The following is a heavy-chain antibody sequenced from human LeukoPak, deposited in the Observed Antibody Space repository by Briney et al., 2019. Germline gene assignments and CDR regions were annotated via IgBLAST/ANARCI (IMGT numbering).Heavy chain of an antibody. CDR1: GFTVSRYW. CDR2: IEKDGSQK. Sequence: HPGGSLRLSCSTSGFTVSRYWMSWVRQAPGKGLEWVANIEKDGSQKYYADSVKGRFTISRDNAKSLLYLQMNSLRVEDTAVYYCARRGDFGDSDYYYYYGMDVWGQGTTVTVSS. D-gene: IGHD3-10*01. J-gene: IGHJ6*02. V-gene: IGHV3-7*01. CDR3: ARRGDFGDSDYYYYYGMDV.